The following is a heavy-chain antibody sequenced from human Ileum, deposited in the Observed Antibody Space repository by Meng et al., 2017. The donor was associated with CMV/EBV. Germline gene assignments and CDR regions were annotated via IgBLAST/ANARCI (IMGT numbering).Heavy chain of an antibody. CDR3: AHVKAVAGNPFDF. D-gene: IGHD6-19*01. Sequence: QITSKESGPTLVEPTQTLTLTCIFSGFSLTTFQVGVGWIRQPPGKALEWLALIYWDDDKRYSPSLKSRLTITMDTSKNQVVLTMTNMDPVDTATYYCAHVKAVAGNPFDFLGLGTLVTASS. CDR1: GFSLTTFQVG. J-gene: IGHJ4*02. CDR2: IYWDDDK. V-gene: IGHV2-5*02.